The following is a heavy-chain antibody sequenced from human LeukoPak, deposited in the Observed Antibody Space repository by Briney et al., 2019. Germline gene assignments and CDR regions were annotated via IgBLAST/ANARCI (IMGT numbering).Heavy chain of an antibody. V-gene: IGHV3-33*08. J-gene: IGHJ4*02. D-gene: IGHD1-26*01. CDR2: IWSNGSNN. CDR1: GFTFSSYA. CDR3: ARCRDSVSYNLRRY. Sequence: GGSLKLSCEASGFTFSSYAMSWVRQAPGKGLEWVAGIWSNGSNNYHADSVKGRFTISRDKSKNTVFLQMDRLRVDDTAMYYCARCRDSVSYNLRRYWGQRSLVTVSS.